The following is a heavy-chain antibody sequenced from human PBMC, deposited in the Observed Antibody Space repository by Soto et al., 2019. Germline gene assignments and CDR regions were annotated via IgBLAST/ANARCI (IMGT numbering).Heavy chain of an antibody. J-gene: IGHJ4*02. Sequence: GGSLRLSCVASGFTFNTYWMGWVRQAPGKGLEWVANIKEDGNVQYYVDSVKGRFTISRDNAKNSLVLQMKSLRAEDTAVYYCATAYSRNLRALDHWGQGTLVTVSS. V-gene: IGHV3-7*01. CDR2: IKEDGNVQ. CDR3: ATAYSRNLRALDH. D-gene: IGHD1-26*01. CDR1: GFTFNTYW.